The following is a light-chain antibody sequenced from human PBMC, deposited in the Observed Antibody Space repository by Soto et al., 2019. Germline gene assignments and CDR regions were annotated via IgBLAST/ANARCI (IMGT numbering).Light chain of an antibody. Sequence: QAVLTQPPSLSGAPGQRVTISCTGSSSNIGAGYDVHWYQQFPGTAPKLLIYENNNRPSGVPDRFSGSQSGTSASLAITGLQADDEADYYCQSFDSSLSGYVFGAGTNVTVL. J-gene: IGLJ1*01. V-gene: IGLV1-40*01. CDR3: QSFDSSLSGYV. CDR2: ENN. CDR1: SSNIGAGYD.